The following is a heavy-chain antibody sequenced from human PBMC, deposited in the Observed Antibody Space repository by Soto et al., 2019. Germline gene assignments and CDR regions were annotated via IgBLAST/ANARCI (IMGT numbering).Heavy chain of an antibody. V-gene: IGHV3-23*01. CDR1: GFTFSSYA. D-gene: IGHD3-22*01. J-gene: IGHJ4*02. CDR3: ANLDHYYDSSGYYPFDY. Sequence: PVGSLRLSCGASGFTFSSYAMSWVRQAPGKGLEWVSAISGSGGSTYYADSVKGRFTISRDNSKNTLYLQMNSLRAEDTAVYYCANLDHYYDSSGYYPFDYWGQGTLVTVSS. CDR2: ISGSGGST.